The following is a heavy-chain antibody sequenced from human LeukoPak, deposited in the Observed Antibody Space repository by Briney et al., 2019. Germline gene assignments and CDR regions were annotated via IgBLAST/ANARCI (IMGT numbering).Heavy chain of an antibody. D-gene: IGHD6-13*01. V-gene: IGHV4-4*07. Sequence: SETLSLTCTVSGGSISSYYWSWIRQPAGKGLEWIGRIYTSGSTNYNPSLKSRVTISVDTSKNQFSLKLSSVTAADTAVYYCATISAAAGTVDYWGQGTLVTVSS. CDR1: GGSISSYY. CDR3: ATISAAAGTVDY. J-gene: IGHJ4*02. CDR2: IYTSGST.